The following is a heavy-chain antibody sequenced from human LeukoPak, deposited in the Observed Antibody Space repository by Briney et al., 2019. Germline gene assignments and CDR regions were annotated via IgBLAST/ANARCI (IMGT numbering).Heavy chain of an antibody. CDR3: ARCTTGKTFGSLREIKKSREIDY. CDR2: ISSSSSCI. V-gene: IGHV3-21*01. J-gene: IGHJ4*02. CDR1: GFTFSSYS. Sequence: GGSLRLSCAASGFTFSSYSMNWGRQAPGKGLEWVSSISSSSSCIYYADSVKGRFTISRDNAKNSLYLQMNSLRGADTAVYYCARCTTGKTFGSLREIKKSREIDYWGQGTLVTVSS. D-gene: IGHD1-1*01.